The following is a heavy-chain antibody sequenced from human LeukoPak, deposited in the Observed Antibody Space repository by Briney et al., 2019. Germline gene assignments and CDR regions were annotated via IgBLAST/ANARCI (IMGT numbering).Heavy chain of an antibody. CDR2: ISAYNGNT. CDR3: ARVRFWGQLVPYDAFDI. CDR1: GYTFTSYG. Sequence: ASVKVSCKASGYTFTSYGITWVRQAPGQGLEWMGWISAYNGNTNYVQKFQGRVTMTTDTSTSTAYMELRSLRSDDTAVYYCARVRFWGQLVPYDAFDIWGQGTMVTVSS. D-gene: IGHD6-13*01. V-gene: IGHV1-18*01. J-gene: IGHJ3*02.